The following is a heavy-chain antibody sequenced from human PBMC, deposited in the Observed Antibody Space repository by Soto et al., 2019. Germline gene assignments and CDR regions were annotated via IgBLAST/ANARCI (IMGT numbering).Heavy chain of an antibody. CDR1: GLALGSHS. CDR3: TRDISVNNCFDP. Sequence: GGSLRLSCAASGLALGSHSMNWVRQAPGKGLEWVSYISSSGSIVYYADSVKGRFTISRDNAKNSLYLQMISLRNEDTAVYYCTRDISVNNCFDPWGHGTLVTVSS. V-gene: IGHV3-48*02. D-gene: IGHD3-3*02. J-gene: IGHJ5*02. CDR2: ISSSGSIV.